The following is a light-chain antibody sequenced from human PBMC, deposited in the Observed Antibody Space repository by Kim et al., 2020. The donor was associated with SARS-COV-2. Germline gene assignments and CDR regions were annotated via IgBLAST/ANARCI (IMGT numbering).Light chain of an antibody. CDR3: LLSYSGARPVV. V-gene: IGLV7-46*01. CDR2: ETS. J-gene: IGLJ2*01. CDR1: TGAVTSGHY. Sequence: GTVPLTCGSSTGAVTSGHYPYWFQQKPGQAPRTLIYETSNKHSWTPARFSGSLLGGKAALTLSGAQPEDEAEYYCLLSYSGARPVVFGGGTQLTVL.